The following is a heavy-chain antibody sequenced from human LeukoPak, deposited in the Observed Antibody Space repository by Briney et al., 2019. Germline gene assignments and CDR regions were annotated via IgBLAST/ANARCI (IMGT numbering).Heavy chain of an antibody. Sequence: PSETLSLTCTVSGGSISGHYWGWIRQPPGKGLAWIGYIYYKGNTNYNPSLKSRVTISVDTSKNQFSLKLNSVTAADTAVYYCAREDPRTKVPEGMDVWGQGTTVTVSS. J-gene: IGHJ6*02. D-gene: IGHD4/OR15-4a*01. V-gene: IGHV4-59*11. CDR2: IYYKGNT. CDR1: GGSISGHY. CDR3: AREDPRTKVPEGMDV.